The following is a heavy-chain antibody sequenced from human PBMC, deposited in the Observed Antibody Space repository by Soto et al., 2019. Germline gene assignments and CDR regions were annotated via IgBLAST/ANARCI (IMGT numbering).Heavy chain of an antibody. D-gene: IGHD2-2*01. V-gene: IGHV3-73*01. CDR1: GFTFSGSA. Sequence: EVQLVESGGGLVQPGGSLKLSCAASGFTFSGSAMHWVRQASGKGLEWVGRIRSKANSYATAYAASVKGRFTISRDDSKNTAYLQMNSLKTEDTAVYYCCVLGPAGTYYYYYGMDVWGQGTTVTVSS. CDR2: IRSKANSYAT. J-gene: IGHJ6*02. CDR3: CVLGPAGTYYYYYGMDV.